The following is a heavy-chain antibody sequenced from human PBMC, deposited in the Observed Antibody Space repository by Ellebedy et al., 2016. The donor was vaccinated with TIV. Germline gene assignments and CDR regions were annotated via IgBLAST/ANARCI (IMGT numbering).Heavy chain of an antibody. CDR3: AKLDSSGYYYGRFDY. J-gene: IGHJ4*02. CDR1: GCTFRNFA. D-gene: IGHD3-22*01. Sequence: GGSLRLSCAASGCTFRNFAMTWVRQAPGRGLEWVSSISSSGVSTDYADSVRGRVTISRDNSKNTLYLQMNSLRADDTALYYCAKLDSSGYYYGRFDYWGQGTLVTVSS. CDR2: ISSSGVST. V-gene: IGHV3-23*01.